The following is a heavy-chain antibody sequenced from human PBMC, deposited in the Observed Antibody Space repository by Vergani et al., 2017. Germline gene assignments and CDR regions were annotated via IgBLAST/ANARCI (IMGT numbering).Heavy chain of an antibody. Sequence: QVQLVQSETEVKKPGASVKVSCKASGYRFYTFGISWVRQAPGQGLEWMGLISAYNGNTNYAQKFQGRVTMTRDRSTSTDYMELRSLGTDDTAVYYCAREEEATWNHWGQRTLVSISS. CDR1: GYRFYTFG. D-gene: IGHD5-12*01. J-gene: IGHJ5*02. CDR2: ISAYNGNT. V-gene: IGHV1-18*01. CDR3: AREEEATWNH.